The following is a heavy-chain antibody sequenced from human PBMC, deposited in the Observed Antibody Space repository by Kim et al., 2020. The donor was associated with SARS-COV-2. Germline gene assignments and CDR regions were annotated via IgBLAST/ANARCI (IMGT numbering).Heavy chain of an antibody. D-gene: IGHD2-2*02. Sequence: GGSLRLSCAASGFTFSSYAMSWVRQAPGKGLEWVSAISGSGGSTYYADSVKGRFTISRDNSKNTLYLQMNSLRAEDTAVYYCAKGRDCSSTSCYTLGEHAFDIWGQGTMVTVSS. J-gene: IGHJ3*02. V-gene: IGHV3-23*01. CDR1: GFTFSSYA. CDR3: AKGRDCSSTSCYTLGEHAFDI. CDR2: ISGSGGST.